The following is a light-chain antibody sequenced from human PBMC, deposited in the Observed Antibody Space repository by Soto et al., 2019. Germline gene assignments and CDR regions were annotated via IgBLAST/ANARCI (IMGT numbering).Light chain of an antibody. CDR3: QQYYNWRT. Sequence: EIVMTQSPATLSVSPGERATLSCRASPGVSSNLAWYQQKPGQPPRLLIYGASTRATGIPARFSDSGSGTEFTLTISSLQSEDFAVYYWQQYYNWRTFGQGTKVEIK. V-gene: IGKV3-15*01. J-gene: IGKJ1*01. CDR2: GAS. CDR1: PGVSSN.